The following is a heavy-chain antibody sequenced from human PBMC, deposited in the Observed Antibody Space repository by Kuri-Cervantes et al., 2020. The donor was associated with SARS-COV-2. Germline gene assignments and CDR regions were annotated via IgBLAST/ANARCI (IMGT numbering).Heavy chain of an antibody. CDR1: GFPFNTYT. Sequence: GGSLRLSCAASGFPFNTYTMNWVRQAPGKGLEWVGVIRSKAYGGTTEYAASVKGRFTISRDDSKSIAYLQMNSLKTEDTAVYYCTRGDFWSGYYLDYWGQGTLVTVSS. V-gene: IGHV3-49*04. D-gene: IGHD3-3*01. J-gene: IGHJ4*02. CDR2: IRSKAYGGTT. CDR3: TRGDFWSGYYLDY.